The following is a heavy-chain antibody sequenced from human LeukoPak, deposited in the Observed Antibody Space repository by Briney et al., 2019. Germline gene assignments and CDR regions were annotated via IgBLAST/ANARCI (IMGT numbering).Heavy chain of an antibody. J-gene: IGHJ4*02. V-gene: IGHV3-53*05. Sequence: GESLRLSCAVSGFPVYTNSMSWVRQVPGKGLEWVSVIYTGGTTHYADTVKGRFTISRDNSRNTVFLQMNGLRPEDTAVYSCAKDRNEAFDNWGQGTLVTVSS. CDR1: GFPVYTNS. CDR2: IYTGGTT. CDR3: AKDRNEAFDN. D-gene: IGHD1-1*01.